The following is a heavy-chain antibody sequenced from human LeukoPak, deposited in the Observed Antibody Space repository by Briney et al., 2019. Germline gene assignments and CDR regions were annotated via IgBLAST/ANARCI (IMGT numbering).Heavy chain of an antibody. Sequence: VASVKVSCKASGYTFTSYYMHWVRQAPGQGLEWMGIINPSGGSTSCAQKFQGRVTMTRDTSTSTVYMELSSLRSEDTAVYYCARDEGSWPHFDYWGQGTLVTVSS. CDR1: GYTFTSYY. V-gene: IGHV1-46*01. J-gene: IGHJ4*02. CDR3: ARDEGSWPHFDY. D-gene: IGHD6-13*01. CDR2: INPSGGST.